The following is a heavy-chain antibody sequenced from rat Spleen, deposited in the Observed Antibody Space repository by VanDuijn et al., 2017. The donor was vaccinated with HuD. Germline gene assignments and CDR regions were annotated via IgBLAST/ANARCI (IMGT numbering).Heavy chain of an antibody. CDR3: ARHNYCFDY. CDR1: GFTFSNYD. V-gene: IGHV5-25*01. Sequence: EVQLVESGGGLVQPGRSMKLSCAVSGFTFSNYDMAWVRQAPTKGLEWVATISNDGSNTYYRDSVKGRFTISRDKAKSTLYLQMDSLRSEDTATYYCARHNYCFDYWGQGVMVTVSS. J-gene: IGHJ2*01. CDR2: ISNDGSNT. D-gene: IGHD1-11*01.